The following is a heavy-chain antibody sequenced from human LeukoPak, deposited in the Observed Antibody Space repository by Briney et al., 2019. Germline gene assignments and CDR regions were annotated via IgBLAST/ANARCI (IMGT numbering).Heavy chain of an antibody. Sequence: SETLSLTCTVSGDSINSGDYYWGWIRQPPGKGLEWIGNIYKSGNTYYNPSLKSRVTISVDTSKNQFSLKLSSVTAADTAVYYCASRAVAGTSPDFDYWGQGTLVTVS. CDR2: IYKSGNT. CDR1: GDSINSGDYY. D-gene: IGHD6-19*01. CDR3: ASRAVAGTSPDFDY. J-gene: IGHJ4*02. V-gene: IGHV4-39*07.